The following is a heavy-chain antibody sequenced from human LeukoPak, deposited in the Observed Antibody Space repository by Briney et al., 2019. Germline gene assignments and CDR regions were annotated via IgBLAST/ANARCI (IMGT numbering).Heavy chain of an antibody. CDR2: IYPGDSDT. V-gene: IGHV5-51*01. D-gene: IGHD5-18*01. CDR1: GYSFTTYW. J-gene: IGHJ4*02. Sequence: GESLKISCKGSGYSFTTYWISWGGHQARKGLEWMGLIYPGDSDTRYSPSFQGQVTISADKSISTAYLQWSSLKASDTAMYYCARTHSYGLSGPFDYWGQGTLVTVSS. CDR3: ARTHSYGLSGPFDY.